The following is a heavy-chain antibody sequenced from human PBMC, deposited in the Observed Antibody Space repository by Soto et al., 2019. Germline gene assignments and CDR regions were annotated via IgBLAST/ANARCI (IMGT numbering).Heavy chain of an antibody. Sequence: QVQLQESGPGLVKPSETLSLICTVSGGSISNYYWTWIRQPPGKRLEWIGFVDYRGTTYYNPSLKSLVTLSVDTSKDQFSLKITSVTAADTAVYYCAGEPVAGPKAHSVDIWGQGTMVTVSS. CDR2: VDYRGTT. CDR1: GGSISNYY. J-gene: IGHJ3*02. D-gene: IGHD6-19*01. V-gene: IGHV4-59*01. CDR3: AGEPVAGPKAHSVDI.